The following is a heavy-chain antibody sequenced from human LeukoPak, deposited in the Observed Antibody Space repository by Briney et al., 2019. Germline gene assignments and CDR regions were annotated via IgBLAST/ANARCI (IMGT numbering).Heavy chain of an antibody. J-gene: IGHJ4*02. Sequence: TGGSLRLSCAASGFTFSSYGMHWVRQAPGKGLEWVAVISYDGSNKYYADSVKGRFTISRDNSKNTLYLQMNSLRAEDTAVYYCAKDLGAGPFDYWGQGTLVTVSS. CDR2: ISYDGSNK. CDR1: GFTFSSYG. V-gene: IGHV3-30*18. D-gene: IGHD1-26*01. CDR3: AKDLGAGPFDY.